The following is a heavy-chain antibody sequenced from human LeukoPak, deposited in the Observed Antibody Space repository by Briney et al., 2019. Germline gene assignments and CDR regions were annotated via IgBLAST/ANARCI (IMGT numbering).Heavy chain of an antibody. Sequence: PSETLSLTCTVSGGSISSYYWSWIRQPPGKGLEWIGEINHSGSTNYNPSLKSRVTISVDTSKNQFSLKLSSVTAADTAVYYRARDDYGSGSYYNSYFDHWGQGTLVTVSS. D-gene: IGHD3-10*01. CDR3: ARDDYGSGSYYNSYFDH. J-gene: IGHJ4*02. CDR2: INHSGST. V-gene: IGHV4-34*01. CDR1: GGSISSYY.